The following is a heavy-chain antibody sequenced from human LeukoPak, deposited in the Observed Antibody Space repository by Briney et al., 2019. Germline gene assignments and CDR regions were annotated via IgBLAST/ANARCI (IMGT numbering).Heavy chain of an antibody. D-gene: IGHD4-17*01. CDR3: ARVRDGDYDLRGYYYYYMDV. CDR2: INTNTGNP. CDR1: GYTFTSYA. J-gene: IGHJ6*03. V-gene: IGHV7-4-1*02. Sequence: ASVKVSCKASGYTFTSYAMNWVRQAPGQGLEWMGWINTNTGNPTYAQGFTGRFVFSLDTSVSTAYLQISSLKAEDTAVYYCARVRDGDYDLRGYYYYYMDVWGKGTTVTVSS.